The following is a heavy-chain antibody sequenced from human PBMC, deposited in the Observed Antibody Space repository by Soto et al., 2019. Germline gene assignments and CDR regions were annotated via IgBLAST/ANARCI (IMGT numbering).Heavy chain of an antibody. CDR3: ARFRDHRETS. J-gene: IGHJ4*02. V-gene: IGHV4-59*08. D-gene: IGHD1-7*01. CDR2: IYYGGST. Sequence: SETLSLTCTVSGGSISSYYWSWIRQPPGKGLEWIGYIYYGGSTNYNPSLKSRVTISVDTSKNQFSLKLSSVTAADTAVYYCARFRDHRETSWGQGTLVTVSS. CDR1: GGSISSYY.